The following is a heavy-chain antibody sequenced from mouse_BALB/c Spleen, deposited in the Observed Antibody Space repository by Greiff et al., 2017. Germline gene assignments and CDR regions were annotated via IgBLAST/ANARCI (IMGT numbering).Heavy chain of an antibody. CDR1: GFTFSDYY. J-gene: IGHJ3*01. Sequence: EVKLVESGGGLVKPGGSLKLSCAASGFTFSDYYMSWVRQTPEKRLELVAAINSNGGSTYYPDTVKGRFTISRDNAKNTLYLQMSSLKSEDTALYYCARHYYGSSYVAWFAYWGQGTLVTVSA. V-gene: IGHV5-6-2*01. D-gene: IGHD1-1*01. CDR2: INSNGGST. CDR3: ARHYYGSSYVAWFAY.